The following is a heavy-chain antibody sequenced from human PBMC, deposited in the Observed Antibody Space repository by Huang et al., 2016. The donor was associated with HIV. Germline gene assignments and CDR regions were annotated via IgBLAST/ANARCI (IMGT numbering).Heavy chain of an antibody. CDR2: NYPGDADT. J-gene: IGHJ4*02. CDR3: ARQGLWLPPTDPFDY. Sequence: EVHLVQSGAEVKEPGESLKISCQASGYNFDSYWIGWVRQMPGKGLEWMGVNYPGDADTRYGPSFHGQVTISADQSINTAYLQWSSLKASDTAIYFCARQGLWLPPTDPFDYWGQGTPVTVSA. CDR1: GYNFDSYW. D-gene: IGHD3-10*01. V-gene: IGHV5-51*01.